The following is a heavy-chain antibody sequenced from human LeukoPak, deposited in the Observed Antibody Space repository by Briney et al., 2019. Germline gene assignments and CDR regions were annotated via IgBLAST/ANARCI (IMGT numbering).Heavy chain of an antibody. CDR3: ARRACSGDGCLDY. J-gene: IGHJ4*02. V-gene: IGHV5-51*01. CDR2: IYLGDSNT. Sequence: GESLKISCKGSGFSFTTYGIDWVRQTPGKGLEWMGIIYLGDSNTRYSPSFQGQVTISGDKSINTAYVHWSNLKASDTAMYYCARRACSGDGCLDYWGQGTLVTVSS. CDR1: GFSFTTYG. D-gene: IGHD2-15*01.